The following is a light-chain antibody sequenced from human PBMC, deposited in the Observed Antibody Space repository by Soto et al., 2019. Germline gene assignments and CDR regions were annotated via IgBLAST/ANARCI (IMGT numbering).Light chain of an antibody. Sequence: EIVLTQSPGTLSLSPGERATLSCRASQSVGRDYLARYQQKPGQAPRLLIYHASNRATGIPDRFSGSGSGTDFTLTISRLEPEDFAEFYCQQYASSPLTFGGGTKVEIK. J-gene: IGKJ4*01. V-gene: IGKV3-20*01. CDR3: QQYASSPLT. CDR1: QSVGRDY. CDR2: HAS.